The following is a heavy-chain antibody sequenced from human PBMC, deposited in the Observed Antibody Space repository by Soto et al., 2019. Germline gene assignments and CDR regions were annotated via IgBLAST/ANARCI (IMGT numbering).Heavy chain of an antibody. CDR2: IGGSGGSP. D-gene: IGHD6-19*01. Sequence: GGSLRLSCAASGFTFSNYAMGWVRQAPGKGLEWVSAIGGSGGSPYYADSVKGRFTISRDNSKSTLYLQMNSLRAEDTAVYYCAKTAEAVAGTVYGYWGQGTLVTVSS. CDR1: GFTFSNYA. V-gene: IGHV3-23*01. CDR3: AKTAEAVAGTVYGY. J-gene: IGHJ4*02.